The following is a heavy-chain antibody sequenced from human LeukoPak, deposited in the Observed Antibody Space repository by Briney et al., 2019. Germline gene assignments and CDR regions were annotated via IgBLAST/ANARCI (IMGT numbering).Heavy chain of an antibody. CDR3: ATDSLGIAAAGTDYYFALDV. CDR1: GGSFSSYA. CDR2: IVPIFGIA. Sequence: ASVKVSCKASGGSFSSYAITWVRQAPGQGLEWMGRIVPIFGIANYAQNFQGSVTLTADKSTSTDHMEMSSLRSEDTAVYCCATDSLGIAAAGTDYYFALDVWGQGSTVTVSS. J-gene: IGHJ6*01. V-gene: IGHV1-69*04. D-gene: IGHD6-13*01.